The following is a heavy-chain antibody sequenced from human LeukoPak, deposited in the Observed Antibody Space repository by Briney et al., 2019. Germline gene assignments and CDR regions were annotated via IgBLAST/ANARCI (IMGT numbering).Heavy chain of an antibody. V-gene: IGHV4-59*08. CDR2: ISYSGTT. Sequence: SETLSLTCTVSGGSMSSYYWSWIRQSPGKGLEWVGYISYSGTTNYNPSLKSRVTISLGTSKNRFSLNLTSVAAADTAVYYCARHGSGTSLALYPWGQGTLVTVSS. D-gene: IGHD3-10*01. J-gene: IGHJ5*02. CDR3: ARHGSGTSLALYP. CDR1: GGSMSSYY.